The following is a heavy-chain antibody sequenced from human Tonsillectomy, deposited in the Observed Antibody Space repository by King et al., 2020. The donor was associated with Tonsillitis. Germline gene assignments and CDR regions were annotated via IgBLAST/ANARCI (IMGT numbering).Heavy chain of an antibody. V-gene: IGHV3-30*04. Sequence: VQLVESGGGVVQPGRSLRLSCAASGFTFSNYAMHWVRQAPGKGPEWVAVISYDGRNEYYADSVKGRFTISRDKSKNTLYLQMNSLRAEDTAVFYCARDSDYGDYGFDYWGQGTLVTVSS. CDR2: ISYDGRNE. J-gene: IGHJ4*02. CDR3: ARDSDYGDYGFDY. CDR1: GFTFSNYA. D-gene: IGHD4-17*01.